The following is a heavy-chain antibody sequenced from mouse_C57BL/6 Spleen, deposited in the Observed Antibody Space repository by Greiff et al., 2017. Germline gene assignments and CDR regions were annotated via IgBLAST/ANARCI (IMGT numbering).Heavy chain of an antibody. V-gene: IGHV1-15*01. CDR2: IDPETGGT. CDR1: GYTFTDYE. Sequence: VQLQQSGAELVRPGASVTLSCKASGYTFTDYEMHWVKQTPVHGLEWIGAIDPETGGTAYNQKFKGKAILTADKSSSTAYMELRSLTSEDSAVYYCTRKGVRDWYFDVWGTGTTVTVSS. J-gene: IGHJ1*03. D-gene: IGHD1-1*01. CDR3: TRKGVRDWYFDV.